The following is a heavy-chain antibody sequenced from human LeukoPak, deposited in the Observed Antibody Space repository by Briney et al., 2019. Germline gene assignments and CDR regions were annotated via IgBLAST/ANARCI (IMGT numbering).Heavy chain of an antibody. D-gene: IGHD1-26*01. J-gene: IGHJ4*02. CDR1: GGPFSSYT. V-gene: IGHV1-69*02. CDR2: IIPIVGIA. CDR3: ARVNSGATGVDY. Sequence: SVKVSCKASGGPFSSYTISWVRQAPGQGLEWMGRIIPIVGIANYAQKFQGRVTITADKSTSTAYMELSSLRSEDTAVYYCARVNSGATGVDYWGQGTLVTVSS.